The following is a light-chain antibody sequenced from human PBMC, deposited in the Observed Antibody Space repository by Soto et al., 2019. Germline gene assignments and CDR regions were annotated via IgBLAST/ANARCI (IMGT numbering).Light chain of an antibody. J-gene: IGKJ1*01. CDR3: QQYNNWPPWT. Sequence: EIVMTQSPATLSVFPGERATLSCRASQSVSSNLAWYQQKPGQAPRLLIYDSSTRATGIPARFSGSGSGTDFTLTISSLQSEDFAVYYCQQYNNWPPWTFGQGTKVEIK. V-gene: IGKV3-15*01. CDR2: DSS. CDR1: QSVSSN.